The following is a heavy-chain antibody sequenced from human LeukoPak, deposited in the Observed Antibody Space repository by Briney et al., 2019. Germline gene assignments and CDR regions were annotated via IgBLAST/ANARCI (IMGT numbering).Heavy chain of an antibody. CDR1: GVSISNSDYY. Sequence: SETLSLTCTVSGVSISNSDYYWGWIRQPPGKGLEWIGIIYYSGSTYYNPSLKSRVIISVDTSQNQFSLKLSSVTAADTAVYYCATLRNYCSSTSCYHPGTEYFDLWGRGTLVTVSS. CDR2: IYYSGST. CDR3: ATLRNYCSSTSCYHPGTEYFDL. J-gene: IGHJ2*01. V-gene: IGHV4-39*01. D-gene: IGHD2-2*01.